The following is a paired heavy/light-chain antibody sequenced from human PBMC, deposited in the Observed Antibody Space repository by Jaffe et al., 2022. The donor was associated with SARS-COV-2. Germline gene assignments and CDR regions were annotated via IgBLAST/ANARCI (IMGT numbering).Heavy chain of an antibody. J-gene: IGHJ6*03. CDR3: TRLTAYRYFYYMDV. CDR2: IRAKGNGYTT. V-gene: IGHV3-72*01. D-gene: IGHD3-16*02. CDR1: GFTFSDHY. Sequence: EVQLVESGGGLVQPGGSLRLSCVGSGFTFSDHYMDWVRQAPGKGLEWVGRIRAKGNGYTTEYAASVKGRFIISRDDSKKSVYLQMNSLRIEDTAVYYCTRLTAYRYFYYMDVWGKGTTVTVSS.
Light chain of an antibody. V-gene: IGKV1-39*01. CDR1: QSLKSY. CDR3: QQTSSPVFS. J-gene: IGKJ3*01. Sequence: DIQMTQSPSSLSAFVGDRITITCRASQSLKSYLNWYQQKPGEVPKLLIYGASILQSGVPSRFSGRGSGTDFSLTISNLQPEDFATYYCQQTSSPVFSFGPGTKVDIK. CDR2: GAS.